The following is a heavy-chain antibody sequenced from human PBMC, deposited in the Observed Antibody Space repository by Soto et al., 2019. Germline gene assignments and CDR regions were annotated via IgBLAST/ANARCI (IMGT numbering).Heavy chain of an antibody. Sequence: GGSLRLSCAASGLTFSDSAIHWVRQASGKGLEWVGRIRSKTNNYATTYAASVKGRFTISRDDSKNTAYLQMNSLESEDTAVYYCSRDDSDWFFNWGRGTLVTVSS. D-gene: IGHD3-9*01. V-gene: IGHV3-73*01. CDR2: IRSKTNNYAT. J-gene: IGHJ4*02. CDR3: SRDDSDWFFN. CDR1: GLTFSDSA.